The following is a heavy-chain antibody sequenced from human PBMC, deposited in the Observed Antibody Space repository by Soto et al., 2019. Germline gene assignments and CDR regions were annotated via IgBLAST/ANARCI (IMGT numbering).Heavy chain of an antibody. CDR2: VSWSSRSI. CDR3: ATEGGY. J-gene: IGHJ4*02. CDR1: GFTFDDYA. V-gene: IGHV3-9*01. Sequence: EVQLVESGGGLVQPGRSLRLSCVASGFTFDDYAMHWVRQAPGKGLEWVSGVSWSSRSIDYADSVKGRFTISRDNAQNSLYLQMNSLRAEDTAFYYCATEGGYWGQGTLVTVSS. D-gene: IGHD2-15*01.